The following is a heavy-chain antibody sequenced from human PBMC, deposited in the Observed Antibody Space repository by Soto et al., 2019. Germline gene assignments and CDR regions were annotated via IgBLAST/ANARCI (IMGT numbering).Heavy chain of an antibody. CDR1: GGSISSGGYY. CDR2: IYYSGST. CDR3: ARDIAARPTNWFDP. D-gene: IGHD6-6*01. J-gene: IGHJ5*02. V-gene: IGHV4-31*03. Sequence: PSETLSLTCTVSGGSISSGGYYWSWIRQHPGKGLEWIGYIYYSGSTYYNPSLKSRVTISVDTSKNQFSLKLSSVTAADTAVYYCARDIAARPTNWFDPWGQGTLVTVSS.